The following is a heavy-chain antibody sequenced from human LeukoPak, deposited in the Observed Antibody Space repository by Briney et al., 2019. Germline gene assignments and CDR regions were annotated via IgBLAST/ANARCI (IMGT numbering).Heavy chain of an antibody. J-gene: IGHJ4*02. CDR1: GFTFSSYW. Sequence: PGGSLRLSCAASGFTFSSYWMHWVRQAPGKGLVWVSLINNDGSTNYADSVKGRFTVSRDNAKNTLYLQMDSLRAEDSAVYYCARGLVHDTSGYYSDYWGQGILVTVSS. CDR2: INNDGST. D-gene: IGHD3-22*01. V-gene: IGHV3-74*01. CDR3: ARGLVHDTSGYYSDY.